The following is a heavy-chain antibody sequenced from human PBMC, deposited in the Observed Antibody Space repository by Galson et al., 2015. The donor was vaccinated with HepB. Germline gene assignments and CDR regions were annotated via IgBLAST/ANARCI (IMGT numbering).Heavy chain of an antibody. J-gene: IGHJ3*02. CDR3: AKGLREGWCMEAFDI. CDR2: ISGSGGST. V-gene: IGHV3-23*01. CDR1: GVTFSSYA. D-gene: IGHD6-19*01. Sequence: ALRLSCAASGVTFSSYAMSWVRQAPGKGLEWVSAISGSGGSTYYADSVKGRFTISRDDSKNTLYLQMNSLRAEDTAVYYCAKGLREGWCMEAFDIWGQGTMVTVSS.